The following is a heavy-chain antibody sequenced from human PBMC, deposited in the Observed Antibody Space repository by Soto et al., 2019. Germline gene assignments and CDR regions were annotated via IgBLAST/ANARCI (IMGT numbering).Heavy chain of an antibody. Sequence: HPGGSLRLSCAASGFNFSNHWMHWVRQRPAEGLVWVSRITGDGKSKAYAESVKGRFAISRDNAKNTLYLQMNGLTAEDTAVYYCARESGDWPLNWFDPWGQGTLVTVSS. CDR1: GFNFSNHW. CDR3: ARESGDWPLNWFDP. V-gene: IGHV3-74*01. CDR2: ITGDGKSK. J-gene: IGHJ5*02. D-gene: IGHD2-21*02.